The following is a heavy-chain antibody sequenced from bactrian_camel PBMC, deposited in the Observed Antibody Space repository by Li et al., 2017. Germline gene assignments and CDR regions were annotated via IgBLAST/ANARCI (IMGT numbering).Heavy chain of an antibody. J-gene: IGHJ4*01. CDR2: SIGHGTT. Sequence: VQLVESGGDSVQAGGSLRRSCLVSGTRYIPTYMAWFRQAPGKEREGVAVSIGHGTTYYGDFVKGRFTISLDNAKSTVYLHMTNLNPEDTGTYYSAAPTVYGCPAHQSGYTYWGQGTQVTVS. V-gene: IGHV3S53*01. D-gene: IGHD3*01. CDR3: AAPTVYGCPAHQSGYTY. CDR1: GTRYIPTY.